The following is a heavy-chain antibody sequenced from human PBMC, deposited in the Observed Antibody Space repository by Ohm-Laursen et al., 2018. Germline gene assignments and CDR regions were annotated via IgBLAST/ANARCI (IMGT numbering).Heavy chain of an antibody. CDR2: ISGSGGST. V-gene: IGHV3-23*01. Sequence: SLRLSCAASTLTFSNCGMHWVRQAPGKGLEWVSAISGSGGSTYYADSVKGRFTISRDNSKNTLYLQMNSLRAEDTAVYYCAKAHIADYYGSGSYYGYWGQGTLVTVSS. D-gene: IGHD3-10*01. CDR3: AKAHIADYYGSGSYYGY. J-gene: IGHJ4*02. CDR1: TLTFSNCG.